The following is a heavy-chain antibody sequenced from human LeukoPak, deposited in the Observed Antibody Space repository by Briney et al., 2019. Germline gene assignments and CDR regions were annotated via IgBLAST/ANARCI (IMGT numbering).Heavy chain of an antibody. J-gene: IGHJ6*03. CDR2: IRYDGSNK. CDR1: GFTFSSYG. V-gene: IGHV3-30*02. D-gene: IGHD5-12*01. Sequence: GGSLRLSCAASGFTFSSYGMHWVRQAPGKGLEWVAFIRYDGSNKYYADSVKGRFTISRDNSKNTLYLQMKSLRAEDTAAYYCAKGGGYEAQYYYYYLDVWGKGTTVTISS. CDR3: AKGGGYEAQYYYYYLDV.